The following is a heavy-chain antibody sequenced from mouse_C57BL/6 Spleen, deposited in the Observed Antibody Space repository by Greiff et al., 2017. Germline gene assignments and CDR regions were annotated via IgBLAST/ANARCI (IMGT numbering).Heavy chain of an antibody. D-gene: IGHD2-4*01. V-gene: IGHV1-26*01. CDR2: INPNNGGT. Sequence: VQLQQSGPELVKPGASVKISCKASGYTFTDYYMNWVKQSHGKSLEWIGDINPNNGGTSYNQKFKGKATLTVDKSSSTAYMELRSLTSEDSAVYYCARVGLRAWFAYWGQGTLVTVSA. CDR3: ARVGLRAWFAY. J-gene: IGHJ3*01. CDR1: GYTFTDYY.